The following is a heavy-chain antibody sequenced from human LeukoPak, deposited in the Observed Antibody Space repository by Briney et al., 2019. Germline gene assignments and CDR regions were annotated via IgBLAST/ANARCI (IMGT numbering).Heavy chain of an antibody. CDR2: ISSSSNTV. V-gene: IGHV3-48*04. CDR3: ASLVVVPVATGGSFDP. J-gene: IGHJ5*02. CDR1: GFTFSSYS. D-gene: IGHD2-2*01. Sequence: GGSLRLSCAASGFTFSSYSMNWVRQAPGKGLEWVSYISSSSNTVYYADSVKGRFTISRDNAKNSLSLQMNSLRAEDTAVYYCASLVVVPVATGGSFDPWGQGTLVTVSS.